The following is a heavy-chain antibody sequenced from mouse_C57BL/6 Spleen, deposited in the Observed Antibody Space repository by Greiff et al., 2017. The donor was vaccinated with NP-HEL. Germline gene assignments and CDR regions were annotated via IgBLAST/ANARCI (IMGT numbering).Heavy chain of an antibody. CDR1: GFTFSDYG. D-gene: IGHD1-1*01. CDR2: ISSGSSTI. V-gene: IGHV5-17*01. CDR3: ARGTTVVALYYFDY. J-gene: IGHJ2*01. Sequence: EVNVVESGGGLVKPGGSLKLSCAASGFTFSDYGMHWVRQAPEKGLEWVAYISSGSSTIYYADTVKGRFTISRDNAKNTLFLQMTSLRSEDTAMYYCARGTTVVALYYFDYWGQGTTLTVSS.